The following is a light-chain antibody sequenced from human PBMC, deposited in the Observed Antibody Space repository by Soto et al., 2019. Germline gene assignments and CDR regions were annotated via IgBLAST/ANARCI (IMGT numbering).Light chain of an antibody. CDR3: QQYENLPT. Sequence: IRITQSPSSLSASVGDRVTITCQASQKMNNYLNWYQQKPGRASKLLIYDASNLEAGVPSRFRGSGSGTDFTFTISRLQPEDIATYYCQQYENLPTFGQGTRLEI. J-gene: IGKJ5*01. V-gene: IGKV1-33*01. CDR2: DAS. CDR1: QKMNNY.